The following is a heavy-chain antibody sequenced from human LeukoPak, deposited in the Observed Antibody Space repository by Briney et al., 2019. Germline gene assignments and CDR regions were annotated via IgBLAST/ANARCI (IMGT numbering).Heavy chain of an antibody. Sequence: SETLSLTCTVSGGSISSYYWSWIRQPPGKGLEWIGYISYSGSTRYNPSLKSRVTVSVDTSKNQFSLDLRTVTAADTAVYYCARLRDSSGWYGAFDIWGQGTMVTGSS. CDR2: ISYSGST. J-gene: IGHJ3*02. D-gene: IGHD6-19*01. CDR1: GGSISSYY. V-gene: IGHV4-59*08. CDR3: ARLRDSSGWYGAFDI.